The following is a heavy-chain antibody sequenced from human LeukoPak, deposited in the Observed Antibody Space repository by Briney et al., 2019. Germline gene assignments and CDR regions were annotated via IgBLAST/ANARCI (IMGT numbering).Heavy chain of an antibody. CDR2: ISGSGGST. CDR3: AKGAITIFGVVIAKNWFDP. J-gene: IGHJ5*02. CDR1: RFTSSSYP. V-gene: IGHV3-23*01. Sequence: PGGSLRLSCSASRFTSSSYPMSWVRQAPGKGLEWVSAISGSGGSTSYADSVKGRLTISRDNSKNTLYLQMNSLRAEDTAVYYCAKGAITIFGVVIAKNWFDPWGQGTLVTVSS. D-gene: IGHD3-3*01.